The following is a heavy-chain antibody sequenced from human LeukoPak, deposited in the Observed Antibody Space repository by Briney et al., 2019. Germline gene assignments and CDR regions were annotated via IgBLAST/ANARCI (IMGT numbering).Heavy chain of an antibody. CDR3: ARDGGAFDP. V-gene: IGHV4-59*12. CDR1: GGSISSYY. Sequence: SETLSLTCTVSGGSISSYYWSWVRQPPGKGLEWIGFVYYTGSTNYSPSLKSRVTMSVDTSKNQFSLKLSSVTAADTAVYYCARDGGAFDPWGQGTLVTVSS. CDR2: VYYTGST. D-gene: IGHD3-16*01. J-gene: IGHJ5*02.